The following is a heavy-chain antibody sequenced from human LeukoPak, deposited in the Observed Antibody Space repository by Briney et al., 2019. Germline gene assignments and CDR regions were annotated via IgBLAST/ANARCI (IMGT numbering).Heavy chain of an antibody. CDR2: IHTSGST. J-gene: IGHJ4*02. V-gene: IGHV4-59*10. D-gene: IGHD1/OR15-1a*01. CDR1: GGSFSGYY. CDR3: ARNTGPFDY. Sequence: PSETLSLTCAVYGGSFSGYYWSWIRQPPGKGLEWIGRIHTSGSTNYNPSLKSRVTMSVDTSKNQFSLILTSVTAADTAVYYCARNTGPFDYWGQGTLVTVSS.